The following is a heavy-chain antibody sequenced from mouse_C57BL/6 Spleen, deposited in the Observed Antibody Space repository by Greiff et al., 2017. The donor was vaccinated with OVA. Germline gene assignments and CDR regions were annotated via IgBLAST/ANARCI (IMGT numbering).Heavy chain of an antibody. D-gene: IGHD2-3*01. CDR2: IYPGDGDT. Sequence: QVQLQQSGPELVKPGASVKISCKASGYAFSSSWMNWVKQRPGKGLEWIGRIYPGDGDTNYNGKFKGKATLTADKSSSTAYMQLSSLASEDSAVYFCGGGYYDYWGQGTTLTVSS. CDR3: GGGYYDY. J-gene: IGHJ2*01. CDR1: GYAFSSSW. V-gene: IGHV1-82*01.